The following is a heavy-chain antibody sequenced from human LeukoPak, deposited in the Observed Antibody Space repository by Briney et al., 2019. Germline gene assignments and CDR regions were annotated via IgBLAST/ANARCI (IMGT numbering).Heavy chain of an antibody. V-gene: IGHV1-69*04. CDR3: ARDPYYFESAGYYPD. J-gene: IGHJ4*02. CDR1: GGTLTSYA. CDR2: IIPLLAVA. D-gene: IGHD3-22*01. Sequence: GSSVKVSCKASGGTLTSYAISWVRQTPGQGLEWMGRIIPLLAVATHAQNFQGRVMITADISTPTAYMELSSLRSEDTAAYYCARDPYYFESAGYYPDWGQGTLVTVSS.